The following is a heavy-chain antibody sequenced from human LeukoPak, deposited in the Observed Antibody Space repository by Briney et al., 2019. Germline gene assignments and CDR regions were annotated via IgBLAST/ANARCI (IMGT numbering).Heavy chain of an antibody. V-gene: IGHV6-1*01. Sequence: PSQTLSLACAISGDSVSSNSVAWHWIRQSPSRGLEWLGRTFYRSKWYNDYAVSMKSRVIINPDTSKNQFSLKLSSVTAADTAVYYCARANLGYCSGGSCRPLVYWGQGTLVTVSS. CDR1: GDSVSSNSVA. CDR3: ARANLGYCSGGSCRPLVY. J-gene: IGHJ4*02. CDR2: TFYRSKWYN. D-gene: IGHD2-15*01.